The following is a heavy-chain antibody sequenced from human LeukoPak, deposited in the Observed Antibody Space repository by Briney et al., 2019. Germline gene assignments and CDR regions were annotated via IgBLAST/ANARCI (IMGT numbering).Heavy chain of an antibody. J-gene: IGHJ4*02. D-gene: IGHD3-3*01. CDR3: ARVSLGYDFWSGFFDY. Sequence: GGSLRLSCAASGFTLSSYNMTWVRQAPGKGLEWVSSISSSSSYIYYADSVKGRFTISRDNAKDSLYLQMNSLRVEDTAVYYCARVSLGYDFWSGFFDYWGQGTLVTVSS. V-gene: IGHV3-21*01. CDR1: GFTLSSYN. CDR2: ISSSSSYI.